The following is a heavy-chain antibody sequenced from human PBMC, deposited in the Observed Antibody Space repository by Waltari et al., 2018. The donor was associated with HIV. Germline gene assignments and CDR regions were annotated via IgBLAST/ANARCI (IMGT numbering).Heavy chain of an antibody. CDR2: IYYSGST. D-gene: IGHD4-17*01. CDR1: GGSISSYY. CDR3: ARGGGDYPLDY. J-gene: IGHJ4*02. V-gene: IGHV4-59*01. Sequence: QVQLQESGPGLLKPSETLSLTCTVSGGSISSYYWSWIRPPPGKGLEWIGYIYYSGSTNYNPSLKSRVTILLDASKNQFSLKLRSVSAADTAVYYCARGGGDYPLDYWGQGTLVTVSS.